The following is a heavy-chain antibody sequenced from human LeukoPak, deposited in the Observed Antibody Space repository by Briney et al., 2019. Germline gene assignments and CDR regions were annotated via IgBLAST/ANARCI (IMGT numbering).Heavy chain of an antibody. CDR1: GFTVSSKY. CDR2: IYSGGTI. V-gene: IGHV3-53*01. CDR3: ARDPSSGWYFDY. J-gene: IGHJ4*02. Sequence: GGSLRLSCAASGFTVSSKYMSWVRQAPGKGLEWVSVIYSGGTIYYAGSVEGRFTISRDNSKNTLYLQMNSLRAEDTAVYYCARDPSSGWYFDYWGQGTLVTVSS. D-gene: IGHD6-19*01.